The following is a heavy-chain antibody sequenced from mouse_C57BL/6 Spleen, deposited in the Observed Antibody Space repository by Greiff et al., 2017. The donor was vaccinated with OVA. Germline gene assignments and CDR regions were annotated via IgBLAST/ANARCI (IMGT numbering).Heavy chain of an antibody. CDR2: INPSNGGT. CDR3: AGTYDGYYEIDY. CDR1: GYTFTSYW. Sequence: QVQLQQPGTELVKPGASVKLSCKASGYTFTSYWMHWVKQRPGQGLEWIGNINPSNGGTNYNEKFKSKATLIVDKSSSAAYMQLSSLTAEDSAVCDRAGTYDGYYEIDYWGQGTTLTVSS. V-gene: IGHV1-53*01. D-gene: IGHD2-3*01. J-gene: IGHJ2*01.